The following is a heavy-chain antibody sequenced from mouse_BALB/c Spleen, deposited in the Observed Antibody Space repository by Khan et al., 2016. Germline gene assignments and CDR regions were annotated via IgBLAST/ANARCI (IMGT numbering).Heavy chain of an antibody. CDR3: ARDRYDY. Sequence: EVELVESGGGLVQPGGSRKLSCAASGFTFSSFGMHWVRQAPEKGLEWVAYINSDSSTKYYADTVKGRFTISRDNPKNTLFLQMTSLRSEDTAIFYCARDRYDYWGQGTTLTVSS. CDR1: GFTFSSFG. J-gene: IGHJ2*01. V-gene: IGHV5-17*02. D-gene: IGHD2-14*01. CDR2: INSDSSTK.